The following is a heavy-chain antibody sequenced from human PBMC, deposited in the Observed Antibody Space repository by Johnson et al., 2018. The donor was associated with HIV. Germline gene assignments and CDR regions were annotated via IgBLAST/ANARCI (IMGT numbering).Heavy chain of an antibody. J-gene: IGHJ3*01. CDR3: AREGTYEPLHRIYDYGDYPTFDF. Sequence: QLVESGGGLFQPGRSLRLSCPASAFTFDDYAMHWVRQAPGKGLEWVSGISWNSGNIVYADYIKSRLTISRDTPKNSLFLQVDSLRADDTAVYFCAREGTYEPLHRIYDYGDYPTFDFWGQGTMVTVSS. V-gene: IGHV3-9*01. CDR1: AFTFDDYA. D-gene: IGHD4-17*01. CDR2: ISWNSGNI.